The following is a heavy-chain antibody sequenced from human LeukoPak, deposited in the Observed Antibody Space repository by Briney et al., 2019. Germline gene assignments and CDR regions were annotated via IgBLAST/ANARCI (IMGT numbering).Heavy chain of an antibody. Sequence: GGSLRLSCAASGFTFSSYAMSWVCQAPGKWLEWVSAISDGGGSTFYADSVKGRFTISRDNSKNTLYLQMNSLRAGDTAIYYCAKEYSSGWYVVDYWGQGTLVTVSS. J-gene: IGHJ4*02. CDR1: GFTFSSYA. D-gene: IGHD6-19*01. CDR2: ISDGGGST. CDR3: AKEYSSGWYVVDY. V-gene: IGHV3-23*01.